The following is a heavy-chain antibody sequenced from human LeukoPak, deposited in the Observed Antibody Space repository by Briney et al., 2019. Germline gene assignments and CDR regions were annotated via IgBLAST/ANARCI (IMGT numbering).Heavy chain of an antibody. CDR1: GGSISGGGYY. V-gene: IGHV4-31*03. J-gene: IGHJ6*03. Sequence: SQTLSPTCTVSGGSISGGGYYWSWIRQHPGKGLEWIGYIYYSGSTYYNPSLKSRVTISVDTSKNQFSLKLSSVTAADTAVYYCARVNSSSSGFYYYYYYMDVWGKGTTVTVSS. CDR2: IYYSGST. CDR3: ARVNSSSSGFYYYYYYMDV. D-gene: IGHD6-6*01.